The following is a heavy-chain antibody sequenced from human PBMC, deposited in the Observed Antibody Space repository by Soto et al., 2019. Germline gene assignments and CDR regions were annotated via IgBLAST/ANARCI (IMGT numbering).Heavy chain of an antibody. J-gene: IGHJ4*02. CDR1: GVSFSGYY. V-gene: IGHV4-34*01. D-gene: IGHD3-22*01. CDR2: IYHSGST. Sequence: SETLSLTCAVYGVSFSGYYWSWVRQPPGKGLECIGSIYHSGSTYYSPSLKSRVIISVDTSKNQFSLKLSSVTAADTAVYYCARGSYYYDSSGYYHYWGQGTLVTVSS. CDR3: ARGSYYYDSSGYYHY.